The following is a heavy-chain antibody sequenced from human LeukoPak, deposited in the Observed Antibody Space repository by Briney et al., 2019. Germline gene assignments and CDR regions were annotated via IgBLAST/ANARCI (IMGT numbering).Heavy chain of an antibody. Sequence: GGSLRLSCAASGFTFSDYYVSWIRQAPGKGLEWVANLKEDGSEKYYVDSVKGRFTISRDNVKNSLYLQMNSLRAEDTAVYYCARSGGGLWFDPWGQGTLVTVSS. CDR1: GFTFSDYY. D-gene: IGHD3-10*01. J-gene: IGHJ5*02. CDR2: LKEDGSEK. V-gene: IGHV3-7*01. CDR3: ARSGGGLWFDP.